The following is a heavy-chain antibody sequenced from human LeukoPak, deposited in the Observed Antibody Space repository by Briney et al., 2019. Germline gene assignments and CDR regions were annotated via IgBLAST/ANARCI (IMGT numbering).Heavy chain of an antibody. CDR1: GYTFTGYY. CDR2: INPNSGGT. CDR3: AREREPYGSGSYFVTNWFDP. Sequence: ASVKVSCKASGYTFTGYYMHWVRQAPGQGLEWMGWINPNSGGTNYAQEFQGRVTMTRDTSISTAYMELSRLRSDDTAVYYCAREREPYGSGSYFVTNWFDPWGQGTLVTVSS. D-gene: IGHD3-10*01. J-gene: IGHJ5*02. V-gene: IGHV1-2*02.